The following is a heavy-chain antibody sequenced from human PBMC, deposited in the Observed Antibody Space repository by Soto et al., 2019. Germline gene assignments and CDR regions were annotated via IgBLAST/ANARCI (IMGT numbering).Heavy chain of an antibody. CDR1: GDSVSSGGYY. Sequence: PSETLSLTCIVSGDSVSSGGYYWSWIRQHPGKGLEWIGYIYSNGFTYYNPSLESRVTISLDTSKNQFSLKLTSVTAADTAVYSCARDKITGLFDYWGQGTLVTVSS. CDR3: ARDKITGLFDY. CDR2: IYSNGFT. V-gene: IGHV4-31*03. D-gene: IGHD2-8*02. J-gene: IGHJ4*02.